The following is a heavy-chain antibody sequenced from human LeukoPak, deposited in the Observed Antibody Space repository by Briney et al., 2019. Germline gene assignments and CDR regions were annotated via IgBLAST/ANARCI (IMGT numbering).Heavy chain of an antibody. Sequence: GRSLRLSCAASGFTFSSYAMHWVRQAPGKGLEWVAVISYDGSNKYYADSVKGRFTISRDNSKNTLYLQMNSLRAEDTAVYYCAKDLRITYYDFWSGLDFDYWGQGTLVTVSS. CDR1: GFTFSSYA. CDR3: AKDLRITYYDFWSGLDFDY. V-gene: IGHV3-30-3*01. D-gene: IGHD3-3*01. CDR2: ISYDGSNK. J-gene: IGHJ4*02.